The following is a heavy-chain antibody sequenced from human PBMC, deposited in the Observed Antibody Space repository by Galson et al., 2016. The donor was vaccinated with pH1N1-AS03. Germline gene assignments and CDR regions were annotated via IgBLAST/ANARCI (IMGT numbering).Heavy chain of an antibody. CDR1: GFSLATSGVG. J-gene: IGHJ4*02. V-gene: IGHV2-5*02. CDR3: TRSRYYNTNLYYFDY. D-gene: IGHD2/OR15-2a*01. CDR2: VYWDDDE. Sequence: PALVKPTQTLTLTCAFSGFSLATSGVGVGWIRQPPGKALEWLALVYWDDDELYNPSLKSRLTVTKDTSKNLVVLTLTDMDPVDTATYFCTRSRYYNTNLYYFDYWGQGTLVTVSS.